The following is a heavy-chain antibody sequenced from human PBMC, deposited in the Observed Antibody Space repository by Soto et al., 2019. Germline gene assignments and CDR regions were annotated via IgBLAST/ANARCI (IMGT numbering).Heavy chain of an antibody. CDR2: ISYDGSDK. CDR3: AKALGELSPESYDY. J-gene: IGHJ4*02. Sequence: QEQLVESGGGVVQPGRSLRLSCAASGFTFSSYAMHWVRQAPGKGLEWVAVISYDGSDKYHVDSVKGRITISRDNSKNTLNLQMNSLRADDTAVYYCAKALGELSPESYDYWGQGTLITVSS. V-gene: IGHV3-30*18. CDR1: GFTFSSYA. D-gene: IGHD3-16*02.